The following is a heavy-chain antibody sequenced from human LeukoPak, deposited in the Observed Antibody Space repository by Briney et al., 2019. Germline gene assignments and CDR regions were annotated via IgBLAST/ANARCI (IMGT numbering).Heavy chain of an antibody. Sequence: GGSLRLSCTASGLIFSTTWMNWLRQAPGKGLEWVANINQDGSERYYADSVKGRFTISRDNAKNSLYLQMNSLRAEDTAIYYCARASLGLDSDYGGQGTLVTVSS. J-gene: IGHJ4*02. CDR2: INQDGSER. V-gene: IGHV3-7*01. D-gene: IGHD3/OR15-3a*01. CDR1: GLIFSTTW. CDR3: ARASLGLDSDY.